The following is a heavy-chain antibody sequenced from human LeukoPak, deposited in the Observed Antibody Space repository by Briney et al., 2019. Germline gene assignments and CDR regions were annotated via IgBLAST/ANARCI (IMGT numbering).Heavy chain of an antibody. J-gene: IGHJ4*02. Sequence: GGSLRLSCAASGFTFSSYSMNWVRQAPGKGLEWISSISSSSSYIYYADSVKGRFTISRDNAKNSLYLQMNSLRAEDTAVYYCAKDFGHYDMSPPLDYWGQGTLVTVSS. CDR3: AKDFGHYDMSPPLDY. CDR1: GFTFSSYS. D-gene: IGHD3-9*01. CDR2: ISSSSSYI. V-gene: IGHV3-21*04.